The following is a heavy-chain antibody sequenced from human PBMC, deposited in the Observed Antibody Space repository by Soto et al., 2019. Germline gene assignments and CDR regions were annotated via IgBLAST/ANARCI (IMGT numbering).Heavy chain of an antibody. Sequence: WGSLRLSCAASGFTFSSYWMHWVRQAPGKGLVWVSRINSDGSSTSYADSVKGRFTISRDNAKNTLYLQMNSLRAEDTAVYYCVGKDDGYCSGGSCYTFDYWGQGTLVTVSS. CDR1: GFTFSSYW. J-gene: IGHJ4*02. CDR2: INSDGSST. D-gene: IGHD2-15*01. V-gene: IGHV3-74*01. CDR3: VGKDDGYCSGGSCYTFDY.